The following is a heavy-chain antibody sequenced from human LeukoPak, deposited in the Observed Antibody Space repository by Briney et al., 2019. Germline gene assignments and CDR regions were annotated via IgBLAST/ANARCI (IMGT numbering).Heavy chain of an antibody. Sequence: SETLSLTCTVSGGSISRYYWNWIRQPPGKGLGWIGYIYYSGSTNYNPSLKSRVTISVDTSKNQFSLKLSSVTAADTAVYYCARHGRGIVATDDWNFDYWGQGTLVTVSS. CDR1: GGSISRYY. CDR2: IYYSGST. D-gene: IGHD5-12*01. V-gene: IGHV4-59*08. J-gene: IGHJ4*02. CDR3: ARHGRGIVATDDWNFDY.